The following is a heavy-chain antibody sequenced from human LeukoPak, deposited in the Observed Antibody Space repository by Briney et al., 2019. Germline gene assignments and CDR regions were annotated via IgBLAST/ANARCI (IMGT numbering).Heavy chain of an antibody. CDR3: ARIGNIVGATRHAFDI. CDR2: IYYSGSI. V-gene: IGHV4-59*04. D-gene: IGHD1-26*01. J-gene: IGHJ3*02. CDR1: GGSISSYY. Sequence: SETLSLTCTVSGGSISSYYWSWIRQPPGKGLEWIGYIYYSGSIYYNPSLKSRVTMSVDTSKNQFSLKLSSVTAVDTAVYYCARIGNIVGATRHAFDIWGQGTMVTVSS.